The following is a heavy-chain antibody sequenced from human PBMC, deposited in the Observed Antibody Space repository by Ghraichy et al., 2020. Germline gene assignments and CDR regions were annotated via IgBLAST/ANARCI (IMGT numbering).Heavy chain of an antibody. Sequence: GGSLRLSCVASGFPFSNYAMSWVRQAPGKGLEWVANLGFDDFYYADSVMGRFTISRDNSKNTLFLQMTSLRAEDTAVYYCAKDATAGNGVYDPFDSWGQGTMVTVSS. CDR1: GFPFSNYA. CDR3: AKDATAGNGVYDPFDS. D-gene: IGHD4-17*01. CDR2: LGFDDF. V-gene: IGHV3-23*01. J-gene: IGHJ3*02.